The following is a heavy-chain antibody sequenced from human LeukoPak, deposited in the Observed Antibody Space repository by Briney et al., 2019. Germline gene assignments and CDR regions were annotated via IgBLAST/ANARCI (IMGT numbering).Heavy chain of an antibody. D-gene: IGHD5-12*01. J-gene: IGHJ4*02. Sequence: GESLKISCKGSGYSFTSYWIGWVRQLPGKGLEWMGIIYPGDSDTRYSPSFQGQVTISADKSITTAYLQWSSLKASDTAMYYCASQRNSGYDHFDYWGQGTLVTVSS. CDR2: IYPGDSDT. CDR3: ASQRNSGYDHFDY. V-gene: IGHV5-51*01. CDR1: GYSFTSYW.